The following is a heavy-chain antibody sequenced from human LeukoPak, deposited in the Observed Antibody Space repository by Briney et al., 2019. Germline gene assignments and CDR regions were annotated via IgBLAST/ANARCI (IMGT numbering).Heavy chain of an antibody. J-gene: IGHJ6*02. Sequence: PGGSLRLSCAASGFTFSSYAMSWVRQAPGKGLEWVAVISYDGSNKYYADSVKGRFTISRDNSKNTLYLQMNSLRAEDTAVYYCARGSVVVTAILHYYGMDVWGQGTTVTVSS. V-gene: IGHV3-30-3*01. CDR2: ISYDGSNK. CDR3: ARGSVVVTAILHYYGMDV. D-gene: IGHD2-21*02. CDR1: GFTFSSYA.